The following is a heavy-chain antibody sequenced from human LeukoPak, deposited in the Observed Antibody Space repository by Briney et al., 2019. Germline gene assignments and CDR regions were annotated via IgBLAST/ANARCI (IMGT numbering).Heavy chain of an antibody. Sequence: GGSLRLSCAASGFTFSSYSMNWVRQAPGKGLEWVSSISSSSSYIYYADSVKGRFTISRDNAKNSLYLQMNSLRDEDTAVYYCARTAAAGTEVFDPWGQGTLVTVSS. CDR2: ISSSSSYI. J-gene: IGHJ5*02. V-gene: IGHV3-21*01. D-gene: IGHD6-13*01. CDR3: ARTAAAGTEVFDP. CDR1: GFTFSSYS.